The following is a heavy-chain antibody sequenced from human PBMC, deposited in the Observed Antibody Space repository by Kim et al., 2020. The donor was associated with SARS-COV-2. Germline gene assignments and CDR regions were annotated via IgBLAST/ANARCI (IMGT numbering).Heavy chain of an antibody. CDR1: GGSISSYY. CDR3: ARIEVSLRFYWYFDL. D-gene: IGHD3-22*01. Sequence: SETLSLTCTVSGGSISSYYWSWIRQPAGKGLEWIGRIYTSGSTNYNPSLKSRVTMSVDTSKNQFSLKLSSVTAADTAVYYCARIEVSLRFYWYFDLWGRGTLVTVSS. J-gene: IGHJ2*01. CDR2: IYTSGST. V-gene: IGHV4-4*07.